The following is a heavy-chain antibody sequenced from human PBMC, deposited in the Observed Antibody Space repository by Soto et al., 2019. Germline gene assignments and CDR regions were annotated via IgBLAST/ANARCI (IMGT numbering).Heavy chain of an antibody. Sequence: QVQLVQSGAEVKKPGSSVKVSCKASGGTFSSYAISWVRQAPGQGLEWMGGIIPIFGTANYAQKFQGRVTITADESTSTAYMELSSLRSEDTAVYYCARYCSSTSCYLSRVGWFHPWGQGTLVTVSS. CDR2: IIPIFGTA. D-gene: IGHD2-2*01. V-gene: IGHV1-69*01. CDR3: ARYCSSTSCYLSRVGWFHP. CDR1: GGTFSSYA. J-gene: IGHJ5*02.